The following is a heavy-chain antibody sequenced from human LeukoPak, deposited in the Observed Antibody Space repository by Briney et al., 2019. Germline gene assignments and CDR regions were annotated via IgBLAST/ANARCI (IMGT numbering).Heavy chain of an antibody. D-gene: IGHD3-10*01. J-gene: IGHJ4*02. V-gene: IGHV4-59*08. CDR3: AANSADYNTLGSSYKV. Sequence: SETLSLTCTVSGGSISSYYWSWIRQPPGKGLEWIGYTYYSGSTNYNPSLKSRVTISVDTSKNQFSLKLNSVTAADTAVFYCAANSADYNTLGSSYKVWGQGTLVTVSS. CDR2: TYYSGST. CDR1: GGSISSYY.